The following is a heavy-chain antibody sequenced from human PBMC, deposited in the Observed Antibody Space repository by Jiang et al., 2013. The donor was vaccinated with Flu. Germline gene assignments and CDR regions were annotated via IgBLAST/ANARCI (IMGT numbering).Heavy chain of an antibody. CDR2: IYPGDSDT. CDR3: ARTPIAHEPGIAVAGTEAADY. Sequence: GAEVKKPGESLKISCKGSGYSFTSYWIGWVRQMPGKGLEWMGIIYPGDSDTRYSPSFQGQVTISADKSISTAYPQWSSLKASDTAMYYCARTPIAHEPGIAVAGTEAADYWGQGTLVTVSS. V-gene: IGHV5-51*03. J-gene: IGHJ4*02. CDR1: GYSFTSYW. D-gene: IGHD6-19*01.